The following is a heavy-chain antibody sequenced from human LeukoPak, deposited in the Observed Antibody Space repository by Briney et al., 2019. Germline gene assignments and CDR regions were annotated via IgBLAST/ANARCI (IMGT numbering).Heavy chain of an antibody. CDR3: AGSYGSGNSHDY. CDR1: GYTFTSYD. J-gene: IGHJ4*02. CDR2: MNPNSGNT. D-gene: IGHD3-10*01. V-gene: IGHV1-8*01. Sequence: ASVKVSCKASGYTFTSYDINWVRQATGQGVEWMGWMNPNSGNTGYAQKFQGRVTMTRNTSISTAYMELSSLRSEDTAVYYCAGSYGSGNSHDYWGQGTLVTVSS.